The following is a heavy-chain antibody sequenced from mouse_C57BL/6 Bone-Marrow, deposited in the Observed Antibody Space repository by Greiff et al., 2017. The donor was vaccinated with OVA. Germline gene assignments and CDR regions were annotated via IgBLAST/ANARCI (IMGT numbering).Heavy chain of an antibody. CDR1: GYTFTDYY. J-gene: IGHJ2*01. CDR2: INPYNGGT. V-gene: IGHV1-19*01. CDR3: ARERYYPIFDY. Sequence: EVQLQQSGPVLVKPGASVKMSCKASGYTFTDYYMNWVKQSHGKSLEWIGVINPYNGGTSYNQKFKGKATLTVDKSSSTAYMELNSLTSEDSAVYYCARERYYPIFDYWGQGTTLTVSS. D-gene: IGHD1-1*01.